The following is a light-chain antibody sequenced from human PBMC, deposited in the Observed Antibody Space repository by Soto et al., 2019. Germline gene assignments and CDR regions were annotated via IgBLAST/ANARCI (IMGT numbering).Light chain of an antibody. J-gene: IGKJ1*01. Sequence: EIVLTQSPGTLSLSPGERATLSCRASQSVSSSYLAWYQQKPGQAPRLLIYGASSRATGIPDRFSGGGSGTDFTLTITRLEPEDFEVYFCLQYGGLPRTFGQGTKVDIK. CDR1: QSVSSSY. CDR2: GAS. CDR3: LQYGGLPRT. V-gene: IGKV3-20*01.